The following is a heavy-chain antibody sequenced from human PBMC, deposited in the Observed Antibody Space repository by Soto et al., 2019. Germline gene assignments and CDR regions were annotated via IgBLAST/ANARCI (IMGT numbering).Heavy chain of an antibody. Sequence: QVQQLESGPGLVKTWDTLSLTCTVSGSYVSDFSWSWTRQPAGKGLEWIGRITVNGITQYTPSFRSRVTMSIDTSRNQFSLNLQSATAADTALYYCARESGENWTYEAHWGQGTLVTVSS. D-gene: IGHD1-7*01. CDR1: GSYVSDFS. J-gene: IGHJ1*01. CDR2: ITVNGIT. CDR3: ARESGENWTYEAH. V-gene: IGHV4-4*07.